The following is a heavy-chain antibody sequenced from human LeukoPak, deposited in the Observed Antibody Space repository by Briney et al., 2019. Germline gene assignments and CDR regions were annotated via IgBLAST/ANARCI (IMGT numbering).Heavy chain of an antibody. J-gene: IGHJ4*02. CDR2: IYSGGST. D-gene: IGHD5-18*01. V-gene: IGHV3-53*01. CDR1: GFTVSSNY. Sequence: PGGSLRLSCAASGFTVSSNYMSWVRQAPGKGLEWVSVIYSGGSTYYADSVKGRFTISRDNSKNTLYLQMNSLRAEDTAVYYCARGGERGYSYGLIDYWGQGTLVTVSS. CDR3: ARGGERGYSYGLIDY.